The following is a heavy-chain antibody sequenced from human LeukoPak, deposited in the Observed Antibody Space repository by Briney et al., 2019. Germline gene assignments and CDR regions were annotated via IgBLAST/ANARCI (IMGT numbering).Heavy chain of an antibody. V-gene: IGHV3-7*01. Sequence: HPGGSLRLSCAASGFTFSHHWMNWVRQAPGEGLKWVATINQDGSEKHYVDSVKGRFIISRDNAKNSLFLQTNSLRAEDTAVYYCGRGWPGYTSPLDYWGQGILVAVSS. CDR1: GFTFSHHW. CDR2: INQDGSEK. CDR3: GRGWPGYTSPLDY. D-gene: IGHD5-12*01. J-gene: IGHJ4*02.